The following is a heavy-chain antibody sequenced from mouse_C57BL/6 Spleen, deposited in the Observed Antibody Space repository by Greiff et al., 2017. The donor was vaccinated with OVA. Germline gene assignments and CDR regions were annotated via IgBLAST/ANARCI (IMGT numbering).Heavy chain of an antibody. CDR2: IDPSDSYT. Sequence: QVQLQQSGAELVRPGTSVKLSCKASGYTFTSYWMHWVKQRPGQGLEWIGVIDPSDSYTNYNQKFKGKATLTVDTSSSTAYMQLSSLTSEDSAVYYCASGLPDYWGQGTTLTVSS. J-gene: IGHJ2*01. CDR3: ASGLPDY. V-gene: IGHV1-59*01. CDR1: GYTFTSYW. D-gene: IGHD3-1*01.